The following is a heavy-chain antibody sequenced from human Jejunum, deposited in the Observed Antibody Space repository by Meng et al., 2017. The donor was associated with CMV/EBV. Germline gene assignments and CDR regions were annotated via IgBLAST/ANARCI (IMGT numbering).Heavy chain of an antibody. CDR1: GSISSGDYS. Sequence: GSISSGDYSWSWIRQPPGKGLEWVAYIYYGGSTYYNPSLKSRLTISVDASKNQFSLTLSSVTAADTAVYYCARVPSSSGCNYCDPWGQGTRVTVSS. CDR3: ARVPSSSGCNYCDP. CDR2: IYYGGST. J-gene: IGHJ5*02. D-gene: IGHD6-6*01. V-gene: IGHV4-30-4*08.